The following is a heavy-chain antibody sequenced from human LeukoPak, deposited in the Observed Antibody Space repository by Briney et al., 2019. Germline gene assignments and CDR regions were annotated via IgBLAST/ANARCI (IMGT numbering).Heavy chain of an antibody. CDR3: AKVPRSLDYYDSTVYYLDY. J-gene: IGHJ4*02. CDR1: GFTFSRHA. V-gene: IGHV3-23*01. Sequence: PGGSLRLSCAASGFTFSRHAMSWVRQAPGKGLEWVSAISNDGGSTYYADSVKGRFTISRDNSKNTLYLQVNSLRAEDTAKYYCAKVPRSLDYYDSTVYYLDYWGQGTLVTVSS. D-gene: IGHD3-22*01. CDR2: ISNDGGST.